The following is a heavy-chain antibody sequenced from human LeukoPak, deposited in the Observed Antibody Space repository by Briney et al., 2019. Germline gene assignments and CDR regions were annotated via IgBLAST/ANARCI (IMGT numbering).Heavy chain of an antibody. V-gene: IGHV3-15*01. D-gene: IGHD3-22*01. J-gene: IGHJ4*02. Sequence: GGSLRLSCAASGFTFSNAWMSWVPQAPGKGLEWVGRIKSKTDGGTTDYAAPVKGRFTISRDDSKNTLYLQMNSLKTEDTAVYYCTTARKSYYYDSSGYYRFDYWGQGTLVTVSS. CDR3: TTARKSYYYDSSGYYRFDY. CDR1: GFTFSNAW. CDR2: IKSKTDGGTT.